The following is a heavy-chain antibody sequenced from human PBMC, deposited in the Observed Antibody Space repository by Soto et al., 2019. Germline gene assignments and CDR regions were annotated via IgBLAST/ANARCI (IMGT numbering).Heavy chain of an antibody. CDR3: ASPRDFFSGIAAAGVIDY. J-gene: IGHJ4*02. CDR1: GFTFSSYA. D-gene: IGHD6-13*01. Sequence: QVQLVESGGGVVQPGRSLRLSCAASGFTFSSYAMHWVRQAPGKGLEWVAVISYDGSNKYYADSVKGRFTISRDNSKNTLYLQMNSLRAEDTAVYYCASPRDFFSGIAAAGVIDYWGQGTLVTVSS. CDR2: ISYDGSNK. V-gene: IGHV3-30-3*01.